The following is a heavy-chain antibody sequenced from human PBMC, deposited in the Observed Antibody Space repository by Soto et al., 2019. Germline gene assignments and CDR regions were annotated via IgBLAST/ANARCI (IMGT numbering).Heavy chain of an antibody. V-gene: IGHV4-59*01. Sequence: SETLSLTCTVSGGSINTYFWSWLRQPPGKGLEWIGYIYYSGSTNYNPSLKSRVTISLDTSKNQFSLRLSSVTAADTAVYYCARDAKGSSYFDYWGQGALVTVSS. CDR1: GGSINTYF. D-gene: IGHD2-15*01. CDR2: IYYSGST. J-gene: IGHJ4*02. CDR3: ARDAKGSSYFDY.